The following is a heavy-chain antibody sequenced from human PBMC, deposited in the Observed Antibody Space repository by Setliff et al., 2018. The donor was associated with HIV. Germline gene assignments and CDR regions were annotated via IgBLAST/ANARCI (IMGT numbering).Heavy chain of an antibody. CDR3: ARGISVLRLLEWSPEKDLYYYYMDV. CDR1: GESFSTYF. J-gene: IGHJ6*03. V-gene: IGHV4-34*01. CDR2: INHSGST. Sequence: SETRLTCAVYGESFSTYFWNWIRQPPGKGLEWIGQINHSGSTNYNPSLKSRVTMSVDTSKNQFSLNVTSTTAADTAVYYCARGISVLRLLEWSPEKDLYYYYMDVWGKGTTVTVSS. D-gene: IGHD3-3*01.